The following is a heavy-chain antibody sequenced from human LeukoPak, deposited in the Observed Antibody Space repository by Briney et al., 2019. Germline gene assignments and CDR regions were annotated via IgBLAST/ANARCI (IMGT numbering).Heavy chain of an antibody. CDR3: ARGDDDFGPFDY. CDR2: IIPIFGTA. J-gene: IGHJ4*02. D-gene: IGHD3-3*01. Sequence: ASVKISCKASGYTFTSFAINWVRQAPGQGLEWMGGIIPIFGTANYAQKFQGRVTITADESTSTAYMELSSLRSEDTAVYYCARGDDDFGPFDYWGQGTLVTVSS. CDR1: GYTFTSFA. V-gene: IGHV1-69*13.